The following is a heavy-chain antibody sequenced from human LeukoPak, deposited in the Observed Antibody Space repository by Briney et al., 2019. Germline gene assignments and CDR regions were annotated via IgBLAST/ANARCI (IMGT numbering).Heavy chain of an antibody. V-gene: IGHV4-39*07. CDR2: IYYSGST. CDR1: GGSISSSSYY. Sequence: SETLSLTCTVSGGSISSSSYYWGWIRQPPGKGLEWIGSIYYSGSTYYNPSLKSRVTISVDTSENQFSLKLSSVTAADTAVYYCARVKGSTSNWFDPWGQGTLVTVSS. D-gene: IGHD2-2*01. CDR3: ARVKGSTSNWFDP. J-gene: IGHJ5*02.